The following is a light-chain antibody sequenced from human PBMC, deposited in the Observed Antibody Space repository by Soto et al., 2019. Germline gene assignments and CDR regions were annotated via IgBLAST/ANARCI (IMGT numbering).Light chain of an antibody. CDR2: DAS. J-gene: IGKJ5*01. V-gene: IGKV1-13*02. CDR1: QGIRND. CDR3: QQLAGFPIT. Sequence: AIPITQSPSSLSASVGDRVTITCRASQGIRNDLGWYQQKPGKAPKLLIYDASSLESGVPSRFSGSGSGTEFTLTISSLQPEDFATYYCQQLAGFPITFGQGTRLEI.